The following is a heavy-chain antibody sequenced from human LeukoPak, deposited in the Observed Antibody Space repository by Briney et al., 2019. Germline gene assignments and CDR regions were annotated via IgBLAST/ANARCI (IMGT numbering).Heavy chain of an antibody. CDR1: GFTFSSYA. CDR2: ISGSDGST. D-gene: IGHD2/OR15-2a*01. Sequence: QPGGSLRLSCAASGFTFSSYAMSWVRQAPGKGLEWVSGISGSDGSTNYADSVKGRFTISRENSKNTLYLQMNSMRAEDTAVYYCAKESAKKYDDYWGQGTLVTVSS. J-gene: IGHJ4*02. CDR3: AKESAKKYDDY. V-gene: IGHV3-23*01.